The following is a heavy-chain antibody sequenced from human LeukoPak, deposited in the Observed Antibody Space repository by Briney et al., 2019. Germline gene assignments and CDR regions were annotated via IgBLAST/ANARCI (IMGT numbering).Heavy chain of an antibody. J-gene: IGHJ6*03. V-gene: IGHV1-69*04. Sequence: SVKVSCKASGGTFSSYAISRVRQAPGQGLEWMGRIIPILGIANYAQKFQGRVTITADKSTSTAYMELSSLRSEDTAVYYCASDAHYYYYMDVWGKGTTVTVSS. CDR1: GGTFSSYA. CDR3: ASDAHYYYYMDV. CDR2: IIPILGIA.